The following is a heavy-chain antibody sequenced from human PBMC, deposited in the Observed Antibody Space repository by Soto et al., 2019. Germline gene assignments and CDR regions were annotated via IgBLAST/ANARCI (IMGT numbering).Heavy chain of an antibody. CDR3: ARPTYYYDSSGHSDAFDI. CDR1: GGSISSSSYY. J-gene: IGHJ3*02. V-gene: IGHV4-39*01. D-gene: IGHD3-22*01. Sequence: SETLSLTCTVSGGSISSSSYYWGWIRQPPGKGLEWIGSIYYSGSTYYNPSLKSRVTISVDTSKNQFSLKLSSVTAADTAVYYCARPTYYYDSSGHSDAFDIWGQGTMVTVSS. CDR2: IYYSGST.